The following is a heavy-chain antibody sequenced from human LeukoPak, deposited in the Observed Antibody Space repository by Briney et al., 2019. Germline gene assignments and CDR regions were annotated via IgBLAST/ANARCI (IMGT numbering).Heavy chain of an antibody. J-gene: IGHJ3*02. CDR3: ANSGSYYGGAFDI. CDR2: ISDSGVST. CDR1: GFTFSSYA. D-gene: IGHD1-26*01. Sequence: QSGGSLRLSCAASGFTFSSYAMSWVRQAPGKGLEWVSFISDSGVSTYYADSVKGRFTISRDSSKNTLYLQMNSLRSDDTAVYYCANSGSYYGGAFDIWGQGTMVTVSS. V-gene: IGHV3-23*01.